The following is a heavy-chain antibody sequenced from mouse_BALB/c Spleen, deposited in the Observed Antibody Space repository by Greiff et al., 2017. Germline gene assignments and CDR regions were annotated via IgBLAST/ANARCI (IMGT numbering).Heavy chain of an antibody. V-gene: IGHV3-2*02. J-gene: IGHJ2*01. Sequence: DVQLVESGPGLVKPSQSLSLTCTVTGYSITSDYAWNWIRQFPGNKLEWMGYISYSGSTSYNPSLKSRISITRDTSKNQFFLQLNSVTTEDTATYYCARSPYYYGSSRYFDYWGQGTTLTVSS. D-gene: IGHD1-1*01. CDR3: ARSPYYYGSSRYFDY. CDR2: ISYSGST. CDR1: GYSITSDYA.